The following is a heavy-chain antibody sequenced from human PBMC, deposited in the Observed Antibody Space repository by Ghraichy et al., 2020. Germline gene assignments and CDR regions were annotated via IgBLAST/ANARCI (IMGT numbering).Heavy chain of an antibody. CDR1: GFTFSSYG. CDR2: ISYDGSNK. D-gene: IGHD3-22*01. J-gene: IGHJ4*02. CDR3: AKDFDSSGYFILMYY. V-gene: IGHV3-30*18. Sequence: GGSLRLSCAASGFTFSSYGMHWVRQAPGKGLEWVAVISYDGSNKYYADSVKGRFTISRDNSKNTLYLQMNSLRAEDTAVYYCAKDFDSSGYFILMYYWGQGTLVTVSS.